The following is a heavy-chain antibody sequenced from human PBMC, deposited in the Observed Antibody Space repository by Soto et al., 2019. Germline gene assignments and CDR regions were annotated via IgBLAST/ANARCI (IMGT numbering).Heavy chain of an antibody. CDR1: XXXXXA. D-gene: IGHD2-15*01. CDR2: XXXXXXXX. J-gene: IGHJ6*02. Sequence: XXXXXAISXVRXAPXXGLEWXGXXXXXXXXXXXAQKFQGRVTITADKSTSTAYMELSSLRSEDTAVYYCARRGSWNYYYYYGMDVWGQGTTVTVSS. V-gene: IGHV1-69*06. CDR3: ARRGSWNYYYYYGMDV.